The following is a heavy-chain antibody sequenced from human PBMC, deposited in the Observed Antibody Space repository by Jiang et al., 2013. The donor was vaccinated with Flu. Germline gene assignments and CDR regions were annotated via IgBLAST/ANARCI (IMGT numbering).Heavy chain of an antibody. CDR2: ISWNSGSI. V-gene: IGHV3-9*01. J-gene: IGHJ2*01. CDR1: GFTFDDYA. CDR3: AKIGDRLKWLNDWGFWYFDL. D-gene: IGHD5-12*01. Sequence: VQLVESGGGLVQPGRSLRLSCAASGFTFDDYAMHWVRQAPGKGLEWVSGISWNSGSIGYADSVKGRFTISRDNAKNSLYLQMNSLRTEDTALYYCAKIGDRLKWLNDWGFWYFDL.